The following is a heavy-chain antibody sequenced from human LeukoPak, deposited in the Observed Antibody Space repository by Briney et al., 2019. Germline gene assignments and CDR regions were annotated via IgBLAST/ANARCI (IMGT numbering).Heavy chain of an antibody. CDR2: INYSGST. CDR1: SESFSGYF. CDR3: ARALLDGVPDY. V-gene: IGHV4-34*01. Sequence: SETLSLTCAIYSESFSGYFWSWIRQPPGKGLEWIGEINYSGSTNYNPSLKSRVTISVDTSKNQFSLKLSSVTAADTAVYYCARALLDGVPDYWGQGTLVTVSS. J-gene: IGHJ4*02. D-gene: IGHD3-3*01.